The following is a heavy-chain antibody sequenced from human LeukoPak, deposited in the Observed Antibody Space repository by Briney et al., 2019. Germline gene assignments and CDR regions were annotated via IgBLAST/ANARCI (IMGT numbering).Heavy chain of an antibody. J-gene: IGHJ4*02. D-gene: IGHD1-26*01. V-gene: IGHV1-8*03. CDR2: MNPSSGNT. Sequence: ASAKVSCKASGYTFTSYDINWVRQATGQGLEWLGWMNPSSGNTGYGRKFQGRVTITRNTSISTAYMELSSLRSEDTAVYYCAREVRIVGATISDYWGQGTLVTVSS. CDR3: AREVRIVGATISDY. CDR1: GYTFTSYD.